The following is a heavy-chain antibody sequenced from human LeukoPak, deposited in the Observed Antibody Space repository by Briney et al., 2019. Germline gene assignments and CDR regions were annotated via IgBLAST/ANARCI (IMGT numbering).Heavy chain of an antibody. CDR3: AFHAYGSGSYRGYNWFDP. V-gene: IGHV1-2*02. D-gene: IGHD3-10*01. J-gene: IGHJ5*02. CDR2: INPNSGGT. Sequence: ASVKVSCKTSGYTFTGYYMHWVRQAPGQGLEWMGWINPNSGGTNYAQKFQGRVTMTRDTSISTAYMELSRLRSDDTAVYYCAFHAYGSGSYRGYNWFDPWGQGTLVTVSS. CDR1: GYTFTGYY.